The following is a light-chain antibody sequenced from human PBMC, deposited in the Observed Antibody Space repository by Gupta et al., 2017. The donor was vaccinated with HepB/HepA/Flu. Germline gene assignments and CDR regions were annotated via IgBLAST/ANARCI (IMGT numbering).Light chain of an antibody. Sequence: QSALPQPASVSGAHGQSITISGTGTSNDVGGYNYVSWYQQHPGKAPKLMIYDVSNRPSGVSNRFSGSKSGNTASLTISGLQAEDEADYYCSSDTSSSTWVFGGGTKLTVL. CDR2: DVS. J-gene: IGLJ3*02. V-gene: IGLV2-14*03. CDR3: SSDTSSSTWV. CDR1: SNDVGGYNY.